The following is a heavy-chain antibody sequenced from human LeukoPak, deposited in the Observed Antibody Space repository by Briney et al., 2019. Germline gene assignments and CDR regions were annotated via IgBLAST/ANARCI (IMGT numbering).Heavy chain of an antibody. Sequence: GGSLRLSCAASGFTFSSYSMNWVRQAPGKGLEWVSSISSSSSYIYYADSVKGRFTISRDNAKNSLYLQMNSLRVEDTAVYYCARDLTGTDDYWGQGTLVTVSS. CDR1: GFTFSSYS. J-gene: IGHJ4*02. CDR3: ARDLTGTDDY. V-gene: IGHV3-21*01. D-gene: IGHD1-20*01. CDR2: ISSSSSYI.